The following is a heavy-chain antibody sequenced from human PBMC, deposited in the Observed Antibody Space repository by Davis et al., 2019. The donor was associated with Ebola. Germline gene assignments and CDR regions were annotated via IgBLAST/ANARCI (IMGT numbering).Heavy chain of an antibody. V-gene: IGHV5-51*01. CDR3: ARLSSNNWFYGMDV. CDR2: IYPGDSDT. CDR1: GYSFTNYW. Sequence: GESLKISCNASGYSFTNYWIAWVRQMPGKGLEWMGIIYPGDSDTRYSPSFEGQVTISVDKSITTAYLQWSSLKASDTAMYYCARLSSNNWFYGMDVWGQGTTVTVSS. J-gene: IGHJ6*02. D-gene: IGHD1-1*01.